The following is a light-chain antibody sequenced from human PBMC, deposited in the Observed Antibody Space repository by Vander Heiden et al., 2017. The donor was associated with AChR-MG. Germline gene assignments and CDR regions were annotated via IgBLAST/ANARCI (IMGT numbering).Light chain of an antibody. J-gene: IGKJ1*01. V-gene: IGKV2-28*01. CDR3: MQALPTLTWT. CDR1: QSLLHSNGYNY. CDR2: LGS. Sequence: DIVMTQSPLSLPVTPGEPASISCRSSQSLLHSNGYNYLDWYLQKPGQSPQLLIYLGSNRASGVPDRFSGSGSGTDFTLKISRVEAEDVGVYYCMQALPTLTWTFGQGTKVEIK.